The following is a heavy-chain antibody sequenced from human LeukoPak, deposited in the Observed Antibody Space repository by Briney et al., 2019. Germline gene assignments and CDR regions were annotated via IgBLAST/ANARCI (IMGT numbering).Heavy chain of an antibody. V-gene: IGHV4-59*01. CDR3: ARAIPAGGAQYFQH. CDR2: IYYSGTT. Sequence: SETLSLTCTVSGGSMRSYYWSWIRQPPGKGLEWIGYIYYSGTTKYNPSLKSRVTISVDTSKNQFSLKLNSLTAADTAVYYCARAIPAGGAQYFQHWGQGTLVTVSS. J-gene: IGHJ1*01. D-gene: IGHD6-13*01. CDR1: GGSMRSYY.